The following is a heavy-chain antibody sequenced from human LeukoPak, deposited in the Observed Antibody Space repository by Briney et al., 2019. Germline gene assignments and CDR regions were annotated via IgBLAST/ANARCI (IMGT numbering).Heavy chain of an antibody. CDR3: ARDFLGYGMDV. CDR2: ISHSGST. J-gene: IGHJ6*02. D-gene: IGHD2/OR15-2a*01. Sequence: PSETLSLACAVYGGSFSGYYWSWIRQPPGKGLEWIGEISHSGSTNYNPSLKSRVTISVDTSKNQFSLKLSSVTAADTAVYYCARDFLGYGMDVWGQGTTVTVSS. V-gene: IGHV4-34*01. CDR1: GGSFSGYY.